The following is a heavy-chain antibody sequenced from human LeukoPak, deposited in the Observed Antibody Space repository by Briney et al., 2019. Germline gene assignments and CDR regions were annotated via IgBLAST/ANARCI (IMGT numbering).Heavy chain of an antibody. J-gene: IGHJ5*02. CDR3: ARGRIHYYTPTNWFDP. V-gene: IGHV4-34*01. CDR2: INHSGST. D-gene: IGHD1-14*01. CDR1: GGSFSGYY. Sequence: PSETLSLTCAVYGGSFSGYYWSWIRQPPGKGLEWIGEINHSGSTNYNPSLKSRVTISVDTSKNQFSLKLSSVTAADTAVYYCARGRIHYYTPTNWFDPWGQGTLVTVSS.